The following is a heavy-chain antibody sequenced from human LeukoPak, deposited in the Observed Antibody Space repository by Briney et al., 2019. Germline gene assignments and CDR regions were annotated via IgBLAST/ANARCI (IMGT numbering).Heavy chain of an antibody. D-gene: IGHD2-2*02. Sequence: SETLSLTCAVYGGSFSGYYWSWIRQPPGKGLEWIGEINHSESTDYNPSLKSRVTISVDTSKNQFSLKLSSVTAADTAVYYCARGLSRYCSSTSCYKAFDIWGQGTMVTVSS. V-gene: IGHV4-34*01. CDR1: GGSFSGYY. CDR2: INHSEST. CDR3: ARGLSRYCSSTSCYKAFDI. J-gene: IGHJ3*02.